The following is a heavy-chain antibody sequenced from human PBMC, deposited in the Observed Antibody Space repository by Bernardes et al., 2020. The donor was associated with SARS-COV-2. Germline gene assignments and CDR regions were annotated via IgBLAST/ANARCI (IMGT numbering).Heavy chain of an antibody. Sequence: ASVKDSCKASGYTFTSYDINWVRQATGQGLEWMGWMNPNSGNTGYAQKFQGRVTMTRNTSISTAYMELSSLRSEDTAVYYCARGRSSSSWSPYYYYYYGMDVWGQGTTVTVSS. V-gene: IGHV1-8*01. CDR1: GYTFTSYD. J-gene: IGHJ6*02. CDR3: ARGRSSSSWSPYYYYYYGMDV. CDR2: MNPNSGNT. D-gene: IGHD6-13*01.